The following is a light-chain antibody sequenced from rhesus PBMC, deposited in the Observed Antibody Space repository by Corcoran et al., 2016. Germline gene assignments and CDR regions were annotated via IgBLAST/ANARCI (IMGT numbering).Light chain of an antibody. V-gene: IGKV1-25*01. Sequence: DIQMTQSPSSLSASVGDRVTITCRASQGITNDLAWYQQKPGENHKLLIYEASSLQSGIPSRFSGSGSGTDFTLTISSLQPEDFATYYCQHYYSTPFTFGPGTKLDIK. J-gene: IGKJ3*01. CDR2: EAS. CDR3: QHYYSTPFT. CDR1: QGITND.